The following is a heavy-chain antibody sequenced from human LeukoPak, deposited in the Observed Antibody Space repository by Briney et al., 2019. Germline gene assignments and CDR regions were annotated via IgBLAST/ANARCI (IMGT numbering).Heavy chain of an antibody. J-gene: IGHJ3*02. D-gene: IGHD4-23*01. CDR1: GFSLSTSGMC. V-gene: IGHV2-70*11. CDR3: ARILGGNGAFDI. Sequence: SGPALVKPTQTLTPTCTFSGFSLSTSGMCVSWIRQPPGKALEWLARIDWDDDKYYSTSLKTRLTISKDTSKNQVVLTMTNMDPVDAATYYCARILGGNGAFDIWGQGTMVTVSS. CDR2: IDWDDDK.